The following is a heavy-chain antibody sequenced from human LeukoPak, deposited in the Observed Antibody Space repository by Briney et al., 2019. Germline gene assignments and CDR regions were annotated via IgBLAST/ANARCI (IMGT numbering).Heavy chain of an antibody. CDR3: ATTFPYCGDGTCKL. D-gene: IGHD2-15*01. CDR2: INQGGNTV. Sequence: GGSLRLTCAASGLRFTNWMSWVRQAPGKGLEWVANINQGGNTVNYVDSVKGRVSISRDNANNALFLQMHSLRFEDTAIYYCATTFPYCGDGTCKLGGQGAQVTVSS. CDR1: GLRFTNW. V-gene: IGHV3-7*01. J-gene: IGHJ4*02.